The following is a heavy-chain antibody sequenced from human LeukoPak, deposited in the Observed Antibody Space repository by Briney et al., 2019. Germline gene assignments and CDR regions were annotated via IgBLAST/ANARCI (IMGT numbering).Heavy chain of an antibody. V-gene: IGHV4-34*01. J-gene: IGHJ4*02. CDR3: ARDLGTSSTSWIDY. CDR2: INHSGST. Sequence: SETLSLTCTVSGGSISSYYWSWIRQPPGKGLEWIGEINHSGSTNYNPSLKSRVTMSVDTSKNQFSLKLSSVTAADTAVYYCARDLGTSSTSWIDYWGQGTLVTVSS. CDR1: GGSISSYY. D-gene: IGHD2-2*01.